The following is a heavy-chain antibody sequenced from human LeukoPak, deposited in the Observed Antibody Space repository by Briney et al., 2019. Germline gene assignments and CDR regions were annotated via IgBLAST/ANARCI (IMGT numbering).Heavy chain of an antibody. CDR3: ARELVDYDFWSGYYPKYYFDY. V-gene: IGHV4-34*01. J-gene: IGHJ4*02. D-gene: IGHD3-3*01. CDR2: INHSGST. CDR1: GGSFSGYY. Sequence: SETLSLTCAVYGGSFSGYYWSWIRHPPGKGLEWIGEINHSGSTNYNPSLKSRVTISVDTSKNQFSLKLSSVTAADTAVYYCARELVDYDFWSGYYPKYYFDYWGQGALVTVSS.